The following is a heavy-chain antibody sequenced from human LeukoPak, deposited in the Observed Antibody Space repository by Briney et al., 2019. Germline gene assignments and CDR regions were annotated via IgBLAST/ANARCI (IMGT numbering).Heavy chain of an antibody. CDR3: ARLGYCSSASCGPLDY. Sequence: PSETLSLTCTVSGGSISSSGYYWGWIRQPPGKGLEWIGNIYYSGSTYYNPSFKSRVTISVDTSKNHFSLKLNSVTAADTALYYCARLGYCSSASCGPLDYWGQGTLVTVSS. CDR1: GGSISSSGYY. CDR2: IYYSGST. J-gene: IGHJ4*02. V-gene: IGHV4-39*02. D-gene: IGHD2-2*01.